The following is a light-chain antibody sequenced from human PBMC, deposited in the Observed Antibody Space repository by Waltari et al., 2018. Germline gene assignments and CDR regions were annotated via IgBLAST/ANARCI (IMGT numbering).Light chain of an antibody. V-gene: IGKV1-5*03. J-gene: IGKJ4*01. CDR3: QQYDDYIPLT. CDR1: QSVNTW. CDR2: KAS. Sequence: IQLTQSPSTLSASVGDRVTMTCRASQSVNTWLAWYQQKPGRAPNLLVSKASILQSGVPSRFSGSGSGTEFTLTISSLQPDDFATYYCQQYDDYIPLTFDGGTTVEI.